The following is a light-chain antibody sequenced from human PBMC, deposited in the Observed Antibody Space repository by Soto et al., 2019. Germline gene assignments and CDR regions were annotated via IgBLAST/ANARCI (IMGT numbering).Light chain of an antibody. Sequence: DVQMTQSPSTLSASVGDRVTITCRASQTIGSLLAWYQQKPGKAPNLLIYKASSLESGVPSRFSGSGFGTEFTLTITGLQPYDFATYYCQHYNSWAFGQGTKVEI. J-gene: IGKJ1*01. CDR1: QTIGSL. V-gene: IGKV1-5*03. CDR2: KAS. CDR3: QHYNSWA.